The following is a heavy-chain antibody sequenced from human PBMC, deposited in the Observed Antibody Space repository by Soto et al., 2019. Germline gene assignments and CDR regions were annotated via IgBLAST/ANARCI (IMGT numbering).Heavy chain of an antibody. V-gene: IGHV4-61*05. CDR3: AIHHKLHIYGDYVAFDI. Sequence: SETLSLTCTVSGGSISSSSYYWGWIRQPPGKGLELIGYIYYSGSTNYNPSLKSRVTISVDTSKNQFSLKLSSVTAADTAVYYCAIHHKLHIYGDYVAFDIWGQVTMVTVS. CDR2: IYYSGST. D-gene: IGHD4-17*01. CDR1: GGSISSSSYY. J-gene: IGHJ3*02.